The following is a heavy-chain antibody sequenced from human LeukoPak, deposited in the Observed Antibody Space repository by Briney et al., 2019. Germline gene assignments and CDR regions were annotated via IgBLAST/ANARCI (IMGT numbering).Heavy chain of an antibody. V-gene: IGHV4-39*07. D-gene: IGHD2-2*02. CDR2: IYYSGST. Sequence: SETLSLTCTVSGGSISSSSYYWGWIRQPPGKGLEWIGSIYYSGSTYYNPSLKSRVTISVDPSKNQFSLKLSSVTAADTAVYYCARGVRAAIPYWGQGTLVTVSS. CDR1: GGSISSSSYY. J-gene: IGHJ4*02. CDR3: ARGVRAAIPY.